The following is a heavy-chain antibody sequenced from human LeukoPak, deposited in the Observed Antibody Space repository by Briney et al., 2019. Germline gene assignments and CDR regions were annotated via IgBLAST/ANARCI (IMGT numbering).Heavy chain of an antibody. D-gene: IGHD1-1*01. CDR2: ISGSVDST. Sequence: GGSLRLSCATSGLSFSSYAMSWVRQAPGKGLEWVSVISGSVDSTYYGDSMKGRFTISRDTYKNTLYLQMNSLRAEDTAIYYCAKHSHSWYIGYFEYWGQGTLVTVSS. CDR1: GLSFSSYA. V-gene: IGHV3-23*01. J-gene: IGHJ4*02. CDR3: AKHSHSWYIGYFEY.